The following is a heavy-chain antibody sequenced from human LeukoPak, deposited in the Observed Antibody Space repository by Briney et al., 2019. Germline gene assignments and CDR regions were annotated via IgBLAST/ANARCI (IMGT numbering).Heavy chain of an antibody. V-gene: IGHV3-13*01. J-gene: IGHJ4*02. CDR2: IGTAGDT. D-gene: IGHD3-22*01. CDR3: ARVGDSSGSYDY. Sequence: GSLRLSCAASGFTFSSYDMHWVRQGTGKGLEWVSAIGTAGDTYYPGSVKGRFTISRENAKNSLYLQMNSLRAGDTAVYYCARVGDSSGSYDYWGQGTLVTVSS. CDR1: GFTFSSYD.